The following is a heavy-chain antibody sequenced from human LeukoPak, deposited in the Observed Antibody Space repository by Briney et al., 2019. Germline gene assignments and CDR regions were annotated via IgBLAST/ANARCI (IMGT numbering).Heavy chain of an antibody. CDR2: IYYSGST. J-gene: IGHJ4*02. CDR1: GGSISSYY. CDR3: ARDSYYYGSGSYYLDY. Sequence: SETLSLTCAVSGGSISSYYWSWIRQPPGKGLEYIGYIYYSGSTNYNPSLKSRVTISVDTSKNHFSLKLSSVTAADTAVYYCARDSYYYGSGSYYLDYWGQGTLVTVSS. V-gene: IGHV4-59*01. D-gene: IGHD3-10*01.